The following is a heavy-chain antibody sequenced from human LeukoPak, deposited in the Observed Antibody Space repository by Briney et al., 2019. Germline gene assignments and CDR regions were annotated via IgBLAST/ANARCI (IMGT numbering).Heavy chain of an antibody. CDR1: GFTFSSYS. V-gene: IGHV3-21*01. CDR3: ARASLGALGYDFWSGYPFDY. J-gene: IGHJ4*02. D-gene: IGHD3-3*01. CDR2: ISSSSSYI. Sequence: GGSLRLSCAASGFTFSSYSMNWVRQAPGRGLEWVSSISSSSSYIYYADSVKGRFTISRDNAKNSLYLQMTSLRAEDTAVYYCARASLGALGYDFWSGYPFDYWGQGTLVTVSS.